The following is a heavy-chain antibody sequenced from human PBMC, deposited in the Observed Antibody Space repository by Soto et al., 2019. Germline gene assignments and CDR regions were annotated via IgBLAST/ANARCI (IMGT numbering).Heavy chain of an antibody. D-gene: IGHD1-26*01. CDR3: AKDRRSYSIYLDV. CDR1: GFTFSSYG. V-gene: IGHV3-30*18. CDR2: ISYDGSNK. Sequence: TGGSLRLSCAASGFTFSSYGMHWVRQAPGKGLEWVAFISYDGSNKYYADSVKGRFTISRDYSKNTLYLQMNSLRAEDTAVYYCAKDRRSYSIYLDVWGQGTTVTVSS. J-gene: IGHJ6*02.